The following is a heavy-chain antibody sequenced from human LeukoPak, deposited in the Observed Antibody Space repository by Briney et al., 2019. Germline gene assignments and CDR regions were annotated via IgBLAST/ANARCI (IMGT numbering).Heavy chain of an antibody. V-gene: IGHV1-18*04. D-gene: IGHD6-19*01. CDR1: GYTFTYYG. CDR2: ISGYNGNT. CDR3: ARDKSPIRSPSGSESSPLDN. Sequence: GVSVKVSCTTSGYTFTYYGINWVRQAPGQGLEWMGWISGYNGNTKYAQKFQGRVTMTTDTFTNTAYMELRSLRSDDTAMYYCARDKSPIRSPSGSESSPLDNWGQGTLVFVSS. J-gene: IGHJ4*02.